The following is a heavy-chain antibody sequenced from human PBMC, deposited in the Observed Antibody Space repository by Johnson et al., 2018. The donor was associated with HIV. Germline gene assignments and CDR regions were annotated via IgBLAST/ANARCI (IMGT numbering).Heavy chain of an antibody. CDR3: ARGGRWGWRGNDAFDI. D-gene: IGHD3-3*01. V-gene: IGHV3-30-3*01. Sequence: QVQLVESGGGVVQPGRSLRLSCAASGFTFSSYAMHWVRQAPGKGLEWVAVISYDGSNKYYADSVKGRFTFSRDHSKNTLYLQMSSLRAEDTAVYYCARGGRWGWRGNDAFDIWGQGTMVTVSS. CDR2: ISYDGSNK. CDR1: GFTFSSYA. J-gene: IGHJ3*02.